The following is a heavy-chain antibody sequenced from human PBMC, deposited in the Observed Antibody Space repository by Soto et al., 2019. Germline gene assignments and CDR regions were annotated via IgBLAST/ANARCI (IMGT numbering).Heavy chain of an antibody. CDR3: ARQSISSGWYPYYFDY. J-gene: IGHJ4*02. V-gene: IGHV4-39*01. CDR1: GGSISSSSYY. Sequence: QLQLQESGPGLVKPSETLSLTCTVSGGSISSSSYYWGWIRQPPGKGLEWIGSIYYSGSTYYNPSLKRRVTISVDTSKNQFSLKLSSVTAADTAVYYCARQSISSGWYPYYFDYWGQGTLVTVSS. D-gene: IGHD6-19*01. CDR2: IYYSGST.